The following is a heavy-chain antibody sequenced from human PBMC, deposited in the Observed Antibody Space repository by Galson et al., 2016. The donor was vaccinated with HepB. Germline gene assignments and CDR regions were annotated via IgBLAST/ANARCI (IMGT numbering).Heavy chain of an antibody. D-gene: IGHD6-13*01. V-gene: IGHV3-33*08. J-gene: IGHJ4*02. CDR2: IWHDGSNK. CDR1: GFTFSRYE. Sequence: SLRLSCAASGFTFSRYEMNWVRQAPGKGLEWVALIWHDGSNKYYADSVKGRFTISRDNPKNTLYLQMNSLKVEDTAVYYCAREMHVAAAAAFDFWGRGTLLTVSS. CDR3: AREMHVAAAAAFDF.